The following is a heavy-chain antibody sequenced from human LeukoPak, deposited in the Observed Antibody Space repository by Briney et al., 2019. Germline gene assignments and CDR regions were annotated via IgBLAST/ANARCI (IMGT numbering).Heavy chain of an antibody. Sequence: PGGSLRLSCAASGFTFIIYGMNWVRQAPGKGLDGVSSISSTGGDIYYADSVRGRFTISRDNAKNSLYLQLNRLRAEDTAVYFCATDDRDYYYYYMDVWGKGTTLTVSS. CDR2: ISSTGGDI. V-gene: IGHV3-21*01. D-gene: IGHD3-10*01. CDR1: GFTFIIYG. CDR3: ATDDRDYYYYYMDV. J-gene: IGHJ6*03.